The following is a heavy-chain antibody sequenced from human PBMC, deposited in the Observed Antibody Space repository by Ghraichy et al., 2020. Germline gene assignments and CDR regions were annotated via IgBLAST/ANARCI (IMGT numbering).Heavy chain of an antibody. CDR3: ARDRPREPRYCSSTSCYTSPNWFDP. CDR1: GYTFTSYG. CDR2: ISAYNGNT. D-gene: IGHD2-2*02. V-gene: IGHV1-18*01. J-gene: IGHJ5*02. Sequence: ASVKVSCKASGYTFTSYGISWVRQAPGQGLEWMGWISAYNGNTNYAQKLQGRVTMTTDTSTSTAYMELRSLRSDDTAVYYCARDRPREPRYCSSTSCYTSPNWFDPWGQGTLVTVSS.